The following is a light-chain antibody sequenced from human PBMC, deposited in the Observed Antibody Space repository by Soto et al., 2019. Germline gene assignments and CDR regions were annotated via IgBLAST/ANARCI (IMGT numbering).Light chain of an antibody. Sequence: EIVMTQSQATLSVSPGERATLSCRASQSVSSNLAWYQQKPGQAPRLLLYGASTRATGIPARFRGSGSGTEFTLTISSLQSEDFAVYYCQQYDKWPPSTLGQGTKVDIK. CDR1: QSVSSN. CDR2: GAS. V-gene: IGKV3-15*01. CDR3: QQYDKWPPST. J-gene: IGKJ2*01.